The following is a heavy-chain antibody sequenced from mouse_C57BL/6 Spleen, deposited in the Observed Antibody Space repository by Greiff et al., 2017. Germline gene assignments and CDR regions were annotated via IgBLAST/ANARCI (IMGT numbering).Heavy chain of an antibody. CDR1: GYTFTRYW. D-gene: IGHD1-1*01. V-gene: IGHV1-50*01. Sequence: QVQLQQPGAELVKPGASVKLSCKASGYTFTRYWMQWVKQRPGQGLEWIGEIDPSDSYTNYNQKFKGKATLTVDTSSSTAYMQLSSLTSEDSAVYYCARGRSYCGYFDVWGTGTTVTVSS. CDR3: ARGRSYCGYFDV. CDR2: IDPSDSYT. J-gene: IGHJ1*03.